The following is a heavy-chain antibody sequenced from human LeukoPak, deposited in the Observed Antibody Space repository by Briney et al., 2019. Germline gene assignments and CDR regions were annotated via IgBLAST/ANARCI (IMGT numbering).Heavy chain of an antibody. CDR1: GFTFSSYA. J-gene: IGHJ3*02. V-gene: IGHV3-23*01. Sequence: SGGSLRLSCAASGFTFSSYAMSWVRQAPGKGLEWVSAISRSGGSTYYADSVKGRFTISRDNSKNTLYLQMNSLRAEDTAVYYCAKDGYDSSGYYIHDAFDIWGQGTMVTVSS. CDR2: ISRSGGST. D-gene: IGHD3-22*01. CDR3: AKDGYDSSGYYIHDAFDI.